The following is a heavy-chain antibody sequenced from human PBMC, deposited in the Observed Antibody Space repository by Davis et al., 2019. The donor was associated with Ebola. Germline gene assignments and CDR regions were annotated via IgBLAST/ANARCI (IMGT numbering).Heavy chain of an antibody. J-gene: IGHJ4*02. CDR1: GYTFTGYY. CDR3: ARASAPYSIYSVYFDY. CDR2: INPNSGGT. Sequence: ASVKVSCKASGYTFTGYYMHWVRQAPGQGLEWMGWINPNSGGTNYAQKFQGRVTMTRDTSISTAYMELSRLRSDDTAVYYCARASAPYSIYSVYFDYWGQGTLVTVSS. D-gene: IGHD4-11*01. V-gene: IGHV1-2*02.